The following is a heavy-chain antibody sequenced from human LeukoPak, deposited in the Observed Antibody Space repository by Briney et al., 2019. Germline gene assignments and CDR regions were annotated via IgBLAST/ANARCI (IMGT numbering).Heavy chain of an antibody. Sequence: SETLSLTCAVYGGSFSGYYWSWIRQPPGKGLEWIGEINHSGSTNYNPSLKSRVTISVDTSKNQFSLKLSSVTAAVTAVYYCARWPFWSGYGYYYYMDVWGKGTTVTVSS. V-gene: IGHV4-34*01. CDR2: INHSGST. CDR1: GGSFSGYY. D-gene: IGHD3-3*01. CDR3: ARWPFWSGYGYYYYMDV. J-gene: IGHJ6*03.